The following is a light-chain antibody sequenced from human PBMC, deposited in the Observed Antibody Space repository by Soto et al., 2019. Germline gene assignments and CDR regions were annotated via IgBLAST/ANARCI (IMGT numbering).Light chain of an antibody. CDR3: QQYNSYSTT. V-gene: IGKV1-5*03. CDR2: KMS. Sequence: DIQMTQSPSTLSASVGERVTITCRASQSISSWVAWYQQKPGKAPKLLIYKMSSLESGVPSRFSGSGSGTEFTLTISSLQPDDFATYYCQQYNSYSTTFGQGTKVEIK. J-gene: IGKJ1*01. CDR1: QSISSW.